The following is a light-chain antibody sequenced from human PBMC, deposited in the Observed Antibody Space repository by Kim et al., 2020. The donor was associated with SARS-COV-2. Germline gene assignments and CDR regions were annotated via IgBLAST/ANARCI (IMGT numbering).Light chain of an antibody. CDR2: ACS. CDR3: QQYLISPWT. Sequence: PGESATLSCRASQSVGITYLAWYQQQPGQAPILLIYACSIRATVIPDRFSGSCSGTYFTLAISRLAPEDFTLYYCQQYLISPWTFGHGTKV. CDR1: QSVGITY. V-gene: IGKV3-20*01. J-gene: IGKJ1*01.